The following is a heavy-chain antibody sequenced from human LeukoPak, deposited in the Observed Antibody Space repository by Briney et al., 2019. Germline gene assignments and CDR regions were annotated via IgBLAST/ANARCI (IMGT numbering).Heavy chain of an antibody. CDR2: IYYSGST. Sequence: PSETLSLTCTVSGGYISSYYWSWIRQPPGKGLEWIGYIYYSGSTNYNPSLKSRVTISVDTSKNQFSLKLSSVTAADTAVYYCARGTFWSGYYHDYWGQGTLVTVSS. J-gene: IGHJ4*02. D-gene: IGHD3-3*01. CDR3: ARGTFWSGYYHDY. CDR1: GGYISSYY. V-gene: IGHV4-59*01.